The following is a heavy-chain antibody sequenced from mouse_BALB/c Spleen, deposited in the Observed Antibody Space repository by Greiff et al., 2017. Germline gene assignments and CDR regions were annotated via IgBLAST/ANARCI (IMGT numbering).Heavy chain of an antibody. V-gene: IGHV1-59*01. CDR1: GNSFPSSW. CDR2: IHPSDSET. CDR3: AREDYYYGSSYQFAY. J-gene: IGHJ3*01. Sequence: QVQLQQPGAELVRPGASGNLSCKASGNSFPSSWINWVKQRPGQGLEWIGMIHPSDSETRLNQKFKDKATLTVDKSSSTAYMQLSSPTSEDSAVYYCAREDYYYGSSYQFAYWGQGTLVTVSA. D-gene: IGHD1-1*01.